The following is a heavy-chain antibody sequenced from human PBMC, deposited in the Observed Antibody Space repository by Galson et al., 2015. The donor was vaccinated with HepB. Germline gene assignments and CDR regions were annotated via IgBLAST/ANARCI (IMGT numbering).Heavy chain of an antibody. CDR1: GYSFTSYW. V-gene: IGHV5-51*01. CDR2: IYPGDSDT. Sequence: QSGAEVKKPGESLKISCKGSGYSFTSYWIGWVRQMPGKGLEWMGIIYPGDSDTRYSPSFQGQVTISADKSISTAYLQWSSLKASDTAMYYCARPVYIAVAGTPVIGAFDIWGQGTVVTVSS. D-gene: IGHD6-19*01. J-gene: IGHJ3*02. CDR3: ARPVYIAVAGTPVIGAFDI.